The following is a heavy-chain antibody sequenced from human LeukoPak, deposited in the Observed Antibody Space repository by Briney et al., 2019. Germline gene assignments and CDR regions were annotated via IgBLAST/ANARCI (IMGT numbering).Heavy chain of an antibody. Sequence: PSETLSLTCTVSGGSISSYYWSWIRQPAGKGLEWIGRIYTSGSTNYNPSLKSRVTMSVDPSKDQFSLKLSSVAAADTAVYYCASRGLVYSYGYDYWGQGTLVTVSS. CDR1: GGSISSYY. D-gene: IGHD5-18*01. J-gene: IGHJ4*02. V-gene: IGHV4-4*07. CDR2: IYTSGST. CDR3: ASRGLVYSYGYDY.